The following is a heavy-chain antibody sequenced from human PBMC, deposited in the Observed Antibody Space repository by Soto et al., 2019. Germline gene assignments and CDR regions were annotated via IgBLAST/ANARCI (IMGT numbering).Heavy chain of an antibody. CDR3: ASNTYYYDSSGYYPPYGMDV. CDR1: GGSISSGGYS. D-gene: IGHD3-22*01. J-gene: IGHJ6*02. Sequence: QLQLQESGSGLVKPSQTLSLTCAVSGGSISSGGYSWSWIRQPPGKGLEWSGYIYHSGSTYYNPSLKSRVTISVDRSKNQFSLKLSSVTAADTAVYYCASNTYYYDSSGYYPPYGMDVWGQGTTVTVSS. V-gene: IGHV4-30-2*01. CDR2: IYHSGST.